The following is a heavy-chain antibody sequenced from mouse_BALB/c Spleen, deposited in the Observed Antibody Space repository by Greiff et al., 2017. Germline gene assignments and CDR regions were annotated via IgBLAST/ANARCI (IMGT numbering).Heavy chain of an antibody. CDR1: GYTFTSYW. Sequence: QVQLQQPGAELVRPGASVKLSCKASGYTFTSYWINWVKQRPGQGLEWIGNIYPSDSYTNYNQKFKDKATLTVDKSSSTAYMQLSSPTSEDSAVYYCTTYYDYDDYAMDYWGQGTSVTVSS. J-gene: IGHJ4*01. D-gene: IGHD2-4*01. V-gene: IGHV1-69*02. CDR3: TTYYDYDDYAMDY. CDR2: IYPSDSYT.